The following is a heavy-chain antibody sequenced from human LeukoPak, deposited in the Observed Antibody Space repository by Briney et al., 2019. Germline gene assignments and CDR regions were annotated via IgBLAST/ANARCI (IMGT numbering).Heavy chain of an antibody. Sequence: PGGPLRLSCAASGFTFRNYALSWVRQAPGKGLEWVSTSSANGGSATYTYYADSVKGRFTISRDNSKNTLYLQMNSLRAEDTAVYYCARVAFDRGGSSWYNFDYWGQGTLVTVSS. V-gene: IGHV3-23*01. CDR1: GFTFRNYA. J-gene: IGHJ4*02. CDR2: SSANGGSATYT. D-gene: IGHD6-13*01. CDR3: ARVAFDRGGSSWYNFDY.